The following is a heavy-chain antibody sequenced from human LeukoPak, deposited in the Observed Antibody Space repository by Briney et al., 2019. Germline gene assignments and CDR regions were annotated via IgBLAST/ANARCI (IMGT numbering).Heavy chain of an antibody. CDR2: INPSGGST. CDR1: GYTFTSYY. Sequence: ASVKVSCKASGYTFTSYYMHWVRQAPGQGLEWMGIINPSGGSTSYAQKFQGRVTMTRDTSTSTVYMELSSLRSEDTAVYYCARVPRYCSSTSCSYYYFDYWGQGTLVTVSS. D-gene: IGHD2-2*01. CDR3: ARVPRYCSSTSCSYYYFDY. V-gene: IGHV1-46*01. J-gene: IGHJ4*02.